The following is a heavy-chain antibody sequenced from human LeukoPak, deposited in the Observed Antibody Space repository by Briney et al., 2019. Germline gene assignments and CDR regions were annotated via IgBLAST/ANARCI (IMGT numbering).Heavy chain of an antibody. D-gene: IGHD5-18*01. CDR3: VSPRGFSYGYFDD. J-gene: IGHJ4*02. CDR2: IYYSKEA. V-gene: IGHV4-39*01. CDR1: GGSISSSSAY. Sequence: SETLSLTCTVSGGSISSSSAYWGWIRQPPGKGLEWIGSIYYSKEAYYNPSLKSQVTISADTFKNQFSRTLGSVSATATAVYYCVSPRGFSYGYFDDWGQGTLVTVSS.